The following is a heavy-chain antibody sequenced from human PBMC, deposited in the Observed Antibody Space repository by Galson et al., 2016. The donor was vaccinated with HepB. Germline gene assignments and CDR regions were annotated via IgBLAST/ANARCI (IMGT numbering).Heavy chain of an antibody. CDR3: AKEGRMVRGVFDY. D-gene: IGHD3-10*01. J-gene: IGHJ4*02. CDR2: MSYDGTIT. CDR1: GFTFNTYA. V-gene: IGHV3-30*18. Sequence: SLRLSCAASGFTFNTYAMHWVRQAPGKGLEWVAVMSYDGTITFYTDPVKGRFTISRDNSKNTLYLHMSRLRTEDTAVYYCAKEGRMVRGVFDYWGQGTLVTVSS.